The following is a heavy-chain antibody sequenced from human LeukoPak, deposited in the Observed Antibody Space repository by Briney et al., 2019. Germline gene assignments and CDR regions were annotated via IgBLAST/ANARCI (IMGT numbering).Heavy chain of an antibody. CDR1: GYTFTSYY. V-gene: IGHV1-46*01. J-gene: IGHJ6*03. CDR3: ARGPSITMVRGGQWYYYMDV. Sequence: GASVKVSRKASGYTFTSYYMHWVRQAPGQGLEWMGIINPSGGSTNYAQKFQGRVTMTRDTSTNTGYMELSSLRSEDTAVYYCARGPSITMVRGGQWYYYMDVWGKGTTVTISS. CDR2: INPSGGST. D-gene: IGHD3-10*01.